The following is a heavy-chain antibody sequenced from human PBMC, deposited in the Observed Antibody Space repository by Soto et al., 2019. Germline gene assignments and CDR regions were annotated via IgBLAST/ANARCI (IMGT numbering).Heavy chain of an antibody. CDR2: IYYSGST. V-gene: IGHV4-31*03. CDR1: GGSITSGDYY. J-gene: IGHJ5*02. CDR3: ARAEVVVPAATDVWFDP. Sequence: PSETLSLTCTVSGGSITSGDYYWSWIRQHPGKGLEWIGYIYYSGSTYYNPSLKSRVTISVDTSKNQFSLKLSSVTAADTAVYYCARAEVVVPAATDVWFDPWGKGTPVTVS. D-gene: IGHD2-2*01.